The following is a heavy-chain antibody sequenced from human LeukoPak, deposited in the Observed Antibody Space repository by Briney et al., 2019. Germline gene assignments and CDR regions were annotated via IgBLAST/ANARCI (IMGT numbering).Heavy chain of an antibody. D-gene: IGHD2-2*01. CDR3: ARTYCSSTSCYEAYFDY. CDR2: IYYSGST. J-gene: IGHJ4*02. V-gene: IGHV4-30-4*01. Sequence: PSETLSLTYTVSGGSISSGDYYWSWIRQPPGKGLEWIGYIYYSGSTYYNPSLKSRVTISVDTSKNQFSLKLSSVTAADTAVYYCARTYCSSTSCYEAYFDYWGQGTLVTVSS. CDR1: GGSISSGDYY.